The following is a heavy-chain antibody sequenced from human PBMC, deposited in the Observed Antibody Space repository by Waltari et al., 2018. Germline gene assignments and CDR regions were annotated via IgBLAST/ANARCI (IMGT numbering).Heavy chain of an antibody. D-gene: IGHD2-2*02. V-gene: IGHV3-30-3*01. CDR3: ARAKEGSAAYNY. J-gene: IGHJ4*02. CDR1: GFTFSSYA. CDR2: ISYDGSNK. Sequence: QVQLVESGGGVVQPGRSLRLSCAASGFTFSSYAMHWVRQAPGKGLEWVAVISYDGSNKYYADSVKGRFTISRDNSKNTLYLQMNSLRAEDTAGYYCARAKEGSAAYNYWGQGTLVTVSS.